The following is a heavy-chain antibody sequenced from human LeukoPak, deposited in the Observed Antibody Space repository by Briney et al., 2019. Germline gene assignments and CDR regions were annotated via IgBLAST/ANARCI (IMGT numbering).Heavy chain of an antibody. D-gene: IGHD3-9*01. J-gene: IGHJ2*01. CDR1: GGSISSYY. CDR2: IYYSGST. V-gene: IGHV4-59*01. CDR3: AREPVKNYDILTGPGWYFDL. Sequence: SETLSLTCTVSGGSISSYYWSWIRQPPGKGLEWIGYIYYSGSTNYNPSLKSRVTISVDTSKNQFSLKLSSVTAADTAVYYCAREPVKNYDILTGPGWYFDLWGRGTLVTVSS.